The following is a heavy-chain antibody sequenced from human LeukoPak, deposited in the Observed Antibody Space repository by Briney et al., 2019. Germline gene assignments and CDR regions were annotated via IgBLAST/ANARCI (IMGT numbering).Heavy chain of an antibody. CDR3: ASQVWSGYYLPPAY. J-gene: IGHJ4*02. V-gene: IGHV3-48*01. CDR2: ISSSSSTI. CDR1: GFTFSSYS. Sequence: GGSLRLSCAASGFTFSSYSMNWVRQAPGKGLEWVSYISSSSSTIYYADSVKGRFTISRDNAKNSLYLQMNSLRAEDTAVYYCASQVWSGYYLPPAYWGQGTLVTVSS. D-gene: IGHD3-3*01.